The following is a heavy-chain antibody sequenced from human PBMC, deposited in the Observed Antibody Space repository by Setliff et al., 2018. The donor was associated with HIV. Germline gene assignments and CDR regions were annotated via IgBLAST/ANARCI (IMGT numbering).Heavy chain of an antibody. J-gene: IGHJ6*02. D-gene: IGHD1-1*01. V-gene: IGHV1-3*01. CDR2: INAGNGNT. CDR1: GYTFTSYA. Sequence: GASVKVSCKASGYTFTSYAMYWVRQAPGQRLEWMGWINAGNGNTKYSQKFQGRVTLTRDTSTSTVYMELNSLKSEDTAVYYCARDVAIQLERRESVHSYYGMDVWGHGTTVTVSS. CDR3: ARDVAIQLERRESVHSYYGMDV.